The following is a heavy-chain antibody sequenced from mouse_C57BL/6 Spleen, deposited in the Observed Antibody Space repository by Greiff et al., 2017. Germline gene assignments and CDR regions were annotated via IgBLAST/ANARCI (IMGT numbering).Heavy chain of an antibody. Sequence: VQLQQSGAELVKPGASVKISCKASGYAFSSYWMNWVKQRPGKGLEWIGQIYPGDGDTNYNGKFKGKATLTADKSSSTAYMQLSSLTSEDSAFYFCARDDYDSGIAMDYWGQGTSVTVSS. J-gene: IGHJ4*01. CDR3: ARDDYDSGIAMDY. CDR2: IYPGDGDT. V-gene: IGHV1-80*01. CDR1: GYAFSSYW. D-gene: IGHD2-4*01.